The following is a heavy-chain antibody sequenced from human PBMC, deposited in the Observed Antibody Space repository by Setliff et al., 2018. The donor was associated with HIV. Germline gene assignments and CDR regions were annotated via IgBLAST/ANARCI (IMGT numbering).Heavy chain of an antibody. CDR3: ARPAATWDFDY. CDR2: MNPKSGNT. V-gene: IGHV1-8*02. D-gene: IGHD2-2*01. J-gene: IGHJ4*02. CDR1: GYTFTNSD. Sequence: ASVKVSCKASGYTFTNSDINWVRQAPGQGLEWMGWMNPKSGNTGYARQFQGRVTMTTDTSTNTVYMELRSLTSDDTAVYYCARPAATWDFDYWGQGTLVTVSS.